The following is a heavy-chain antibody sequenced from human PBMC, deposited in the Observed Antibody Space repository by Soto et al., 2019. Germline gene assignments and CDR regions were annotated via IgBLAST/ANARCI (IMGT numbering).Heavy chain of an antibody. CDR3: AGVHGARFDY. V-gene: IGHV4-34*01. CDR1: GGSFSVYS. CDR2: INHSGST. D-gene: IGHD1-26*01. J-gene: IGHJ4*02. Sequence: QVQLQQWGAGLLKPSETLSLTCAVYGGSFSVYSGSWIGQPQGKGLEWIGEINHSGSTNYNPSLKSRVTISVDTSKNQFSLKLSSVTAADTAVYYCAGVHGARFDYWGQGTLVTVSS.